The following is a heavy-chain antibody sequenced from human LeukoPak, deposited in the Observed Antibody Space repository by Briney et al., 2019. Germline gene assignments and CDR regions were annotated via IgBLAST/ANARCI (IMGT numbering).Heavy chain of an antibody. J-gene: IGHJ6*02. CDR3: ARGPPRYYYGSGSFYGMDV. V-gene: IGHV1-8*01. CDR2: MNPNSGNT. Sequence: ASVKVSCKASGYTFTSYDIKWVRQATGQGLDWMGWMNPNSGNTGYVQKFQGRVTMTRNTPISTAYMELSSLRSEDTAVYYCARGPPRYYYGSGSFYGMDVWGQGTTVTVSS. D-gene: IGHD3-10*01. CDR1: GYTFTSYD.